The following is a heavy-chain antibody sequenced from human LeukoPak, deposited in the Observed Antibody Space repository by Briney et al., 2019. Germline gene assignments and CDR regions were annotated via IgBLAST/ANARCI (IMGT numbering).Heavy chain of an antibody. CDR2: IYHSGIT. J-gene: IGHJ2*01. CDR1: GGSISSGGYY. Sequence: SETLSLTCTVSGGSISSGGYYWSWIRQPPGKGLEWIGSIYHSGITYYNPSLNSRVTISVDTSKNMFSLRLSSVSAADTAIYYCARGRPSGSYYTGYFDLWGRGTLVTVSS. CDR3: ARGRPSGSYYTGYFDL. D-gene: IGHD3-10*01. V-gene: IGHV4-39*07.